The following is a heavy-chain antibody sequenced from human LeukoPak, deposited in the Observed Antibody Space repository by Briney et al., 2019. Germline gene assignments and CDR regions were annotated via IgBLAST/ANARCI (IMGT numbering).Heavy chain of an antibody. CDR2: INSSSSYI. Sequence: GGSLRLSCAASGFTFSSYSMNWVRQAPGKGLEWVSSINSSSSYIYHADSVKGRFTISRDNAKNSLYLQMNSLRAEDTAVYYCARDLDPYCSGGSCTLGAGYWGQGTLVTVSS. V-gene: IGHV3-21*01. D-gene: IGHD2-15*01. CDR1: GFTFSSYS. J-gene: IGHJ4*02. CDR3: ARDLDPYCSGGSCTLGAGY.